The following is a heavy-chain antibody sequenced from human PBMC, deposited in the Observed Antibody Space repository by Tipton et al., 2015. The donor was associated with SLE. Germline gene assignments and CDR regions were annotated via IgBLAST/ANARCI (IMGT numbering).Heavy chain of an antibody. CDR1: GGPFSTYY. D-gene: IGHD3-3*01. V-gene: IGHV4-34*01. CDR2: INHSGST. CDR3: SGERFLGVYYYYMDV. J-gene: IGHJ6*03. Sequence: AGLVKPSETLSLTCAVSGGPFSTYYWSWIRQPPGKGLEWIGEINHSGSTNYNPSLKSRVTISVDTSKNQFSLKLSSVTAADTAVYYCSGERFLGVYYYYMDVWGKGTTVTVSS.